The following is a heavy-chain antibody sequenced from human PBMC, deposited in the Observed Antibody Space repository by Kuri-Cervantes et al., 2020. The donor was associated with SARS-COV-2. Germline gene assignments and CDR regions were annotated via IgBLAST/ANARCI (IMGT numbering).Heavy chain of an antibody. D-gene: IGHD2-21*01. V-gene: IGHV3-30*18. J-gene: IGHJ3*02. Sequence: GESLKISCTASGFIFSDYYMTWIRQAPGKGLEWAAVISYDGSNKYYADSVKGRFTISRDNSKNTLYLQMNSLRAEDTAVYYCAKVVILWWDNDAFDIWGQGTMVTVSS. CDR1: GFIFSDYY. CDR3: AKVVILWWDNDAFDI. CDR2: ISYDGSNK.